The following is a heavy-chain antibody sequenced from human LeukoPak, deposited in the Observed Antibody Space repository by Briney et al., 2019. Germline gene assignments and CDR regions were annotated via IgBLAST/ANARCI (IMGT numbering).Heavy chain of an antibody. CDR3: AREIAVAGSAFDI. Sequence: PSETLSLTCTVSGGSISSYYWSWIRQPPGKGLEWIGYIYYSGSTNYNPSLNSRITISSDTSKSQFSLKLSSVTAADTAVYYCAREIAVAGSAFDIWGQGTMVTVSS. J-gene: IGHJ3*02. CDR2: IYYSGST. V-gene: IGHV4-59*12. D-gene: IGHD6-19*01. CDR1: GGSISSYY.